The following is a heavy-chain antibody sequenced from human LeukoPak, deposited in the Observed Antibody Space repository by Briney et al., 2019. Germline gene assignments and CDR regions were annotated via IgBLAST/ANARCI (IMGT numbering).Heavy chain of an antibody. D-gene: IGHD2-15*01. Sequence: GGSLRLSCAASRFTFSTYWMSWVRQAPGKGLEWVANIKQDGSENSYVDSVKGRFTISRDNAKNSLYLQMNSLRAEDTAVYYCASLTSGSRTFDYWGQGTLVTVSS. V-gene: IGHV3-7*03. CDR1: RFTFSTYW. J-gene: IGHJ4*02. CDR3: ASLTSGSRTFDY. CDR2: IKQDGSEN.